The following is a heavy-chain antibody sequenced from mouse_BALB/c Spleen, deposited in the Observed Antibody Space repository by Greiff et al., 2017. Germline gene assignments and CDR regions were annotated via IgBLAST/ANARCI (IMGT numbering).Heavy chain of an antibody. J-gene: IGHJ3*01. D-gene: IGHD1-1*01. CDR1: GFTFSNYW. V-gene: IGHV6-6*02. Sequence: EVHLVESGGGLVQPGGSMKLSCVASGFTFSNYWMNWVRQSPEKGLEWVAEIRLKSNNYATHYAESVKGRFTISRDDSKSSVYLQMNNLRAEDTGIYYCTRPAGRGYYYGPWFAYWGQGTLVTVSA. CDR3: TRPAGRGYYYGPWFAY. CDR2: IRLKSNNYAT.